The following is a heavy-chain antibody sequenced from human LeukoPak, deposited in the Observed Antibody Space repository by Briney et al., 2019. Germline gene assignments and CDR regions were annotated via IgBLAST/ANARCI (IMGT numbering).Heavy chain of an antibody. Sequence: GGSLRLSCAASGFTFSSYEINWVRQAPGKGLEWVAYISTSGSTIYYADSVKGRFTISRDNAKNSLYLQMNSLRAEDTAVYYCARELRGELGSFDYWGQGTLVTVSS. J-gene: IGHJ4*02. V-gene: IGHV3-48*03. CDR2: ISTSGSTI. CDR1: GFTFSSYE. D-gene: IGHD1-26*01. CDR3: ARELRGELGSFDY.